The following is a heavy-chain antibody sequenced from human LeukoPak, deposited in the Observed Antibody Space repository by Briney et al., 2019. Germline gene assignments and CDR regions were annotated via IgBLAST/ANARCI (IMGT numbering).Heavy chain of an antibody. J-gene: IGHJ6*02. Sequence: GGSLRLSCAASGFTFSSYGMHWVRQAPGKGREWVAVIWYDGSNKYYADSVKGRFTISRDNSKNTLYLQMNSLRAEDTAVYYCARERAGPYYYGMDVWGQGTTVTVSS. CDR3: ARERAGPYYYGMDV. CDR1: GFTFSSYG. V-gene: IGHV3-33*01. CDR2: IWYDGSNK.